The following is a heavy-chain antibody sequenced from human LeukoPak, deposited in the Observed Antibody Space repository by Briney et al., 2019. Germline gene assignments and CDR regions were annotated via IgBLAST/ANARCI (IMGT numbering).Heavy chain of an antibody. CDR1: GGSISSGDYY. Sequence: SQTLSLTCTVSGGSISSGDYYWRWIRQPPGKGLEWIGYIYYSGSTYYNPSLKSRVTISVDTSKNQFSLKLSSVTAADTAVYYCARDTGRYYYDSSGYGLFDYWGQGTLVTVSS. V-gene: IGHV4-30-4*01. CDR2: IYYSGST. CDR3: ARDTGRYYYDSSGYGLFDY. J-gene: IGHJ4*02. D-gene: IGHD3-22*01.